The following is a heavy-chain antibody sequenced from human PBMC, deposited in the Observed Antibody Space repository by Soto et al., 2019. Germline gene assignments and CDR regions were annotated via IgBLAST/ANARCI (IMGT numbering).Heavy chain of an antibody. CDR3: ATTRLQSACAI. J-gene: IGHJ3*02. CDR2: MNPNTGYT. D-gene: IGHD4-4*01. CDR1: GHTVTGYD. Sequence: QVQLAQSGAEVKTPGASVKVSCKDSGHTVTGYDIHWVGHATGQGLEWMGLMNPNTGYTANAQKSQGRVTMTRTISRSTVAMELSSLSAEESAVYYCATTRLQSACAIWGQGTMGTSSS. V-gene: IGHV1-8*01.